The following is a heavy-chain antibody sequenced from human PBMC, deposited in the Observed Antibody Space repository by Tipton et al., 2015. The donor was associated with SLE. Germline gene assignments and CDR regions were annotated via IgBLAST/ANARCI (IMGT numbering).Heavy chain of an antibody. V-gene: IGHV4-4*07. CDR1: GGSINNDY. J-gene: IGHJ5*01. CDR3: ARGGRNFPSGWFDS. Sequence: TLSLTCTVSGGSINNDYWTWIRQPAGKGLEWIGHIYTTGDANYNPSLKSRVSMSLDPSQNHFSLKLNAASAADTAVFFCARGGRNFPSGWFDSWGQGILVTVSS. CDR2: IYTTGDA. D-gene: IGHD1-14*01.